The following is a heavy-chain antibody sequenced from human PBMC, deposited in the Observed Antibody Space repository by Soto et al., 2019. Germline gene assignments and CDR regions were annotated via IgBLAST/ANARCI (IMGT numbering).Heavy chain of an antibody. V-gene: IGHV1-46*01. CDR1: GYTFTTYY. Sequence: QVQLVQSGAEVKKPGASVKVSCKASGYTFTTYYMHWVRQAPGQGLEWMGIINPSGGGTNYAQKFQGRVTMTRDTSTSTLYMELSSLRTDDTAVFYCARGGKIAARPPDFWGQGTLVTVSS. CDR3: ARGGKIAARPPDF. CDR2: INPSGGGT. J-gene: IGHJ4*02. D-gene: IGHD6-6*01.